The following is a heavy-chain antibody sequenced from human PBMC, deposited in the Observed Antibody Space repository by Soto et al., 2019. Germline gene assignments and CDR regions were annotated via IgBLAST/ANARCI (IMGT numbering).Heavy chain of an antibody. Sequence: TSGTLSLPCTVSRASISKSYLGWIRQPPGKGLEWIGYIYYSGSTNYNPSLKSRVTISVDTSKNQFSLKLSSVTAADTAVYYCARRWGRSLDYWGQGTLVTVSS. CDR1: RASISKSY. J-gene: IGHJ4*02. D-gene: IGHD2-15*01. CDR3: ARRWGRSLDY. CDR2: IYYSGST. V-gene: IGHV4-59*08.